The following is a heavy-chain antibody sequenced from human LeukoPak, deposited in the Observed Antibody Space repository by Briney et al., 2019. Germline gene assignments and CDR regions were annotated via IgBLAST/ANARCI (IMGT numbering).Heavy chain of an antibody. CDR2: ISSSSSYI. CDR3: ARDFSGGFDY. V-gene: IGHV3-21*01. D-gene: IGHD3-10*01. J-gene: IGHJ4*02. CDR1: VFTFSSYS. Sequence: GGSLRLSCAASVFTFSSYSMNWVRQAPGKGLEWVSSISSSSSYIYYADSVKGRFTISRDNAKNSLYLQMNSLRAEDTAVYYCARDFSGGFDYWGQGTLVTVSS.